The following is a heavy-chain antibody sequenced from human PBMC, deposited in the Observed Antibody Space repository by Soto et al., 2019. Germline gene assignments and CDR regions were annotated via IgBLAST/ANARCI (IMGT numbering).Heavy chain of an antibody. Sequence: QMHLQESGSGLVKPSQTLSLPCAVSCGSLSISAYSCSWIRQPPGKALEWIGFIYQSGSTYYNPSLKSRVTTSLDRPKNQFSLKLSSVTAADTAVYYCARELLFYDSDGFSWDDAFDIWGQGTMVTVSS. CDR1: CGSLSISAYS. J-gene: IGHJ3*02. CDR2: IYQSGST. D-gene: IGHD3-22*01. V-gene: IGHV4-30-2*01. CDR3: ARELLFYDSDGFSWDDAFDI.